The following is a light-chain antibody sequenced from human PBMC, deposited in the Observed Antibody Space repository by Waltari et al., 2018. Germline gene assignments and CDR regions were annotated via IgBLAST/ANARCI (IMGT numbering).Light chain of an antibody. CDR2: AVS. V-gene: IGLV2-23*02. Sequence: QSALTQPASVSGSPGQSITIACTGSSSDVRLYNPFSRYQQPPGKAPTLLSSAVSKRPSGVSNHFSGSKSGNTASLTISGLQAEDEADYFCCSYAGSNTRVFGGGTKLTVL. J-gene: IGLJ2*01. CDR3: CSYAGSNTRV. CDR1: SSDVRLYNP.